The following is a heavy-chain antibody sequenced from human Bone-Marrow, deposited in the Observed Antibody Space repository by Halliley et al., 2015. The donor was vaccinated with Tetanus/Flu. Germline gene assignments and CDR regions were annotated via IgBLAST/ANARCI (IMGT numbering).Heavy chain of an antibody. CDR3: ARVPTREVTGMSLDY. V-gene: IGHV1-3*04. J-gene: IGHJ4*02. CDR2: ISTGSGDA. CDR1: GYTFNSYA. D-gene: IGHD2-21*02. Sequence: VQLVQSGAEAKKPGASVTVSCKASGYTFNSYAMHWVRQAPGQRLEWMGWISTGSGDAEYSQKLQGRVTLTRDTSANTAYMEVSSLTSEDTAVYYCARVPTREVTGMSLDYWGQGTLVIVSS.